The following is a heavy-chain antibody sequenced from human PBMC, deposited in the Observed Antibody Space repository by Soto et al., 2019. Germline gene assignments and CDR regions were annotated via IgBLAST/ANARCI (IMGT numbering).Heavy chain of an antibody. V-gene: IGHV4-30-4*01. Sequence: QVQLQESGPGLVKPSQTLSLTCTVSGGSISSGDYYWSWIRQPPGKGLEWIGYIYYSGSTYYNPSPKRRVTISIDMAKNQFTLKLGPVAAAETGVYYWASHTVPPQPFDPWGQGTPFSVSS. CDR2: IYYSGST. CDR1: GGSISSGDYY. CDR3: ASHTVPPQPFDP. D-gene: IGHD4-17*01. J-gene: IGHJ5*02.